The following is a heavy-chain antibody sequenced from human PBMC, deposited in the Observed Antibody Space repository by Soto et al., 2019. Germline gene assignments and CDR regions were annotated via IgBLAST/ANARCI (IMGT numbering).Heavy chain of an antibody. CDR3: ARVPTP. V-gene: IGHV4-30-2*01. Sequence: QLQLQESGSGLVKPSQTLSLTCAVSGCSISSCGYSWSWIRQPPGKGLEWIGYIYHSGSTYYNSSLKSRVTISVDRSKNQFSLKLNSMTAADTAVYYCARVPTPWGQGTLVTVSS. CDR2: IYHSGST. CDR1: GCSISSCGYS. J-gene: IGHJ5*02.